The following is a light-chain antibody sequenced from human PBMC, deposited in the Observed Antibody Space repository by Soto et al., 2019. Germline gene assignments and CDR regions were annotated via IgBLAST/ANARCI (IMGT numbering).Light chain of an antibody. CDR1: QSISIY. CDR3: QQSFSIPSWT. Sequence: DIQMTQSPSSLSASVGDRVTITCRPSQSISIYLNWYQQEPGRAPKLLISAASSLQSGVPSRFSGSGSGTDFTLTISNLQPEDFATYYCQQSFSIPSWTFGQGTKVDIK. J-gene: IGKJ1*01. CDR2: AAS. V-gene: IGKV1-39*01.